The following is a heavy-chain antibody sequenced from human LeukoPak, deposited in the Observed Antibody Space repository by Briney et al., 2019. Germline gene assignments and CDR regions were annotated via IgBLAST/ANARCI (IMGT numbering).Heavy chain of an antibody. V-gene: IGHV3-21*01. Sequence: GGSLRLSCAASRFTFSSYSMNWVRQAPGKGLEWVSSISSSSSYIYYADSVKGRFTISRDNAKNSLYLQMNSLRAEDTAVYYCARDLPGATPAPQNFDYWGQGTLVTVSS. D-gene: IGHD1-26*01. J-gene: IGHJ4*02. CDR3: ARDLPGATPAPQNFDY. CDR1: RFTFSSYS. CDR2: ISSSSSYI.